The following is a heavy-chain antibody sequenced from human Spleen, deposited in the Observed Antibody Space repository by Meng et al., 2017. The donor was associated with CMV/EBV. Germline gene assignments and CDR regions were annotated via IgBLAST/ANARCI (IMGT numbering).Heavy chain of an antibody. Sequence: GESLKISCVASGFTFSGYSMNWVRQAPGKGLEWVSSITRSSSNTYYSDSVKGRFTVSRDNAKNSLYLQMNSLRDEDTAIYFCARETKITSAAGTADYWGQGTLVTVSS. V-gene: IGHV3-21*01. CDR3: ARETKITSAAGTADY. CDR1: GFTFSGYS. D-gene: IGHD6-13*01. CDR2: ITRSSSNT. J-gene: IGHJ4*02.